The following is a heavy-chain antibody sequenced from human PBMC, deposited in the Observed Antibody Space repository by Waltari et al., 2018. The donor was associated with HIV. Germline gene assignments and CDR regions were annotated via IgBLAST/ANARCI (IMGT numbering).Heavy chain of an antibody. J-gene: IGHJ6*02. Sequence: EVQLLESGGGLVQPGGSLSLSCAASGLSLSNYAMNWVRQAPGKGLEWVSGIVNSGGRTYYADSVKGRFTISRDNSKNMLFLQMNSLRAEDTAVYYCAKPRGNCGSDICLSWGMDVWGQGTTVTLSS. D-gene: IGHD2-2*01. V-gene: IGHV3-23*01. CDR3: AKPRGNCGSDICLSWGMDV. CDR1: GLSLSNYA. CDR2: IVNSGGRT.